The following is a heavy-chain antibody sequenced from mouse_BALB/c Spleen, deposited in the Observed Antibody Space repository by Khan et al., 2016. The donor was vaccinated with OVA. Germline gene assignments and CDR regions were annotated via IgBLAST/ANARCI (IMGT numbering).Heavy chain of an antibody. CDR2: ISYSGST. CDR3: GSIRFYYRFSFFDY. Sequence: EVQLQESGPGLVKPSQSLSLTCTVTGYSITSDYAWNWIRQFPGNKLEWMGYISYSGSTSYNPSLESRIPIIQDTSKNQFFLQLNSVTTEDTATYYCGSIRFYYRFSFFDYWGQGTTLTVSS. V-gene: IGHV3-2*02. D-gene: IGHD2-14*01. J-gene: IGHJ2*01. CDR1: GYSITSDYA.